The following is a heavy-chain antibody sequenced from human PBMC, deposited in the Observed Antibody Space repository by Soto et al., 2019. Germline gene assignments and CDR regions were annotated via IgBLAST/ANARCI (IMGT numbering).Heavy chain of an antibody. CDR1: GFTFSDHY. J-gene: IGHJ5*02. CDR2: TRNKANSYTT. CDR3: AREDSSWQGLAPWFDP. D-gene: IGHD6-13*01. Sequence: PGGSLRLSCAASGFTFSDHYMDWVRQAPGKGLEWVGRTRNKANSYTTEYAASVKGRFTISRDDSKNSLYLQMNSLKTEDTAVYYCAREDSSWQGLAPWFDPWGQGISVTVSS. V-gene: IGHV3-72*01.